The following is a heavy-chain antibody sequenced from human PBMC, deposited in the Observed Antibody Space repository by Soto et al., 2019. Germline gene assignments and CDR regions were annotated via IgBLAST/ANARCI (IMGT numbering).Heavy chain of an antibody. V-gene: IGHV4-31*03. CDR2: IYYSGST. D-gene: IGHD3-10*01. J-gene: IGHJ6*03. Sequence: QVQLQESGPGLVKPSQTLSLTCTVSGGSISSGGYYWSWIRQHPGKGLEWIGYIYYSGSTYYNPSLKSRVTISVDTSKNQFSLKLSSVTAADTAVYYCARDGAKYYYGSGSFHRSPYYYYYMDVWGKGTTVTVSS. CDR3: ARDGAKYYYGSGSFHRSPYYYYYMDV. CDR1: GGSISSGGYY.